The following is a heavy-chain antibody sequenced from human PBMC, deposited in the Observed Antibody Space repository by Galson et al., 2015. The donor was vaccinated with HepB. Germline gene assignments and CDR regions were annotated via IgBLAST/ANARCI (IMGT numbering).Heavy chain of an antibody. D-gene: IGHD6-19*01. CDR1: GFTFSGSA. J-gene: IGHJ4*02. Sequence: SLRLSCAASGFTFSGSAMHWVRQASGKGLEWVGRIRSKANSYATAYAVSVKGRFTISRDDSKNTAYLQMNSLKTEDTAVYYCTRQPSSGWYRYYFDYWGQGTLVTVSS. V-gene: IGHV3-73*01. CDR2: IRSKANSYAT. CDR3: TRQPSSGWYRYYFDY.